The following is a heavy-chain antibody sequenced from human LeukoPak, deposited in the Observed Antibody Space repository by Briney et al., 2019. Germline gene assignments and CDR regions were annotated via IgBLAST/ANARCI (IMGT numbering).Heavy chain of an antibody. J-gene: IGHJ4*02. CDR2: IYSGGST. V-gene: IGHV3-66*02. Sequence: GGSLRLSCSASGFTVSSHYMSWVRQAPGKGLEWVSVIYSGGSTYYEDSVKGRFTISRDNSKNTLYLQMNSLRTEDTAVYYCAKTHDYWGQGTLVTVSS. CDR3: AKTHDY. CDR1: GFTVSSHY.